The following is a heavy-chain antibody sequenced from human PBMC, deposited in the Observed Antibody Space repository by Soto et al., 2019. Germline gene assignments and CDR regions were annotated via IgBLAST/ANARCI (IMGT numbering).Heavy chain of an antibody. CDR3: AKKVNSGSGSQYFDY. D-gene: IGHD3-10*01. J-gene: IGHJ4*02. V-gene: IGHV3-23*01. CDR1: GFTFSSYS. CDR2: FRAGGDDGTT. Sequence: PGGSRRLAWVASGFTFSSYSMSGGRQAPGKGLEWVSGFRAGGDDGTTYYADSVKGRFTISRDNSKNTLFLQMNSLRAEDTAIYYCAKKVNSGSGSQYFDYFGQGTLVTVSS.